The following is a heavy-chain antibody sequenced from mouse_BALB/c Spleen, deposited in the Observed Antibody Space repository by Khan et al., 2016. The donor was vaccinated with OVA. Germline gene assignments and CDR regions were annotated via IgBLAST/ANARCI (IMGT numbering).Heavy chain of an antibody. J-gene: IGHJ2*01. CDR1: GFTFTDYY. V-gene: IGHV7-3*02. Sequence: EVELVESGGGLVQPGGSLRLSCAPSGFTFTDYYMTWVRQPPGEALEWLGFIATKVDGYRTEYSASVKGRFTISRDTSQNILYLQMTTLRAEDSATYYCARDQVGSYFDYWGQGTTLTVSS. CDR3: ARDQVGSYFDY. CDR2: IATKVDGYRT. D-gene: IGHD4-1*02.